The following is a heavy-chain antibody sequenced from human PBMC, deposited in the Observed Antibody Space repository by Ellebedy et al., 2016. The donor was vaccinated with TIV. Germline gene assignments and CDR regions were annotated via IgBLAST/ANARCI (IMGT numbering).Heavy chain of an antibody. J-gene: IGHJ4*02. D-gene: IGHD2-21*02. CDR2: INNNGGNT. CDR3: VKDRGDIIRDFDC. CDR1: GFTFSHYA. V-gene: IGHV3-64D*06. Sequence: GGSLRLSCSASGFTFSHYAMHWVRQAPGKGLEYVSAINNNGGNTYYADSVKGRFTISRDSSKNTLYLQMSSLRPEDTAMYYCVKDRGDIIRDFDCWGQGTLVTVSS.